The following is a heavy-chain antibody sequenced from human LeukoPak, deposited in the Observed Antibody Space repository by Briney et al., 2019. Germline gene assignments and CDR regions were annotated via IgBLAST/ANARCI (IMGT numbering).Heavy chain of an antibody. J-gene: IGHJ4*02. CDR3: ASSMGFWNAEFTSITD. V-gene: IGHV3-23*01. CDR2: ISGSGDIT. D-gene: IGHD1-1*01. CDR1: GFTFTSYA. Sequence: GGSLRLSCAASGFTFTSYAMNWVRQAPGKGREWVSFISGSGDITYYADSVKGRFTISRDNSKNTLYLQMDSLRAEDTAVYFCASSMGFWNAEFTSITDWGQGTQVTVSS.